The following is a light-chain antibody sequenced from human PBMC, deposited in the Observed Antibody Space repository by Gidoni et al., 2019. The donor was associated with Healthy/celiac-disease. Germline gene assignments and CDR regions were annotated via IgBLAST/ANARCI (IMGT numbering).Light chain of an antibody. J-gene: IGKJ5*01. Sequence: EIVLTHSPGTLSLSPGERATLSCRASQSVSSSYLAWYQQKPGQAPRLLIYCASSRVTGIPDRFSGSGSGTDFTLTISRLEPEDFAVYYCQQYGSSPRITFGQGTRLEIK. CDR2: CAS. CDR1: QSVSSSY. CDR3: QQYGSSPRIT. V-gene: IGKV3-20*01.